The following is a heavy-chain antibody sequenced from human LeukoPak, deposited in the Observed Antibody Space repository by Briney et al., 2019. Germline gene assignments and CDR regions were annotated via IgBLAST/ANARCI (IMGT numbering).Heavy chain of an antibody. CDR1: GYTFTSYD. Sequence: ASVKVSCKASGYTFTSYDINWVRQATGQGLEWMGWMNPNSGNTGYALKFQGRVTMTRNTSISTAYMELSSLRSEDTAVYYCARGRYDILTGSYYYGMDAWGQGTTVTVSS. D-gene: IGHD3-9*01. CDR2: MNPNSGNT. J-gene: IGHJ6*02. CDR3: ARGRYDILTGSYYYGMDA. V-gene: IGHV1-8*01.